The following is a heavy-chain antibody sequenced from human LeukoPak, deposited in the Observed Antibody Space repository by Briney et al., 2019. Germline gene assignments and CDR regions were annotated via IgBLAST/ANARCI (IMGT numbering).Heavy chain of an antibody. D-gene: IGHD5-18*01. CDR1: GFTFSSYF. Sequence: GGSLRLSCAASGFTFSSYFMNWVRQAPGKGLEWVSSISSGSSNIYYADSVKGRFTISRDNAKNSLYLQMTSLRAGDTAVYYCARAVRGYTYGYEDYWGQGTLVTVSS. CDR3: ARAVRGYTYGYEDY. J-gene: IGHJ4*02. CDR2: ISSGSSNI. V-gene: IGHV3-21*01.